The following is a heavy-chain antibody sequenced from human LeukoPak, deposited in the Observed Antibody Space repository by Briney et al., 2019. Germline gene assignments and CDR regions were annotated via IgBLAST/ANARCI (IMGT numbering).Heavy chain of an antibody. CDR2: IYYSGST. CDR3: ARVRSGSLNAFDI. D-gene: IGHD1-26*01. J-gene: IGHJ3*02. Sequence: SETLSLTCTVSGGSISSGGYYWSWIRQHPGKGLEWIGYIYYSGSTYYSPSLKSRVTISVDTSKNQFSLKLSSVTAADTAVYYCARVRSGSLNAFDIWGQETMVTVSS. V-gene: IGHV4-31*03. CDR1: GGSISSGGYY.